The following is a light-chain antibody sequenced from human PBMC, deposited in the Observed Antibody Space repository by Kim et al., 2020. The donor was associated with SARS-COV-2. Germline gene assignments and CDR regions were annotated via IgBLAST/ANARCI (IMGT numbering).Light chain of an antibody. J-gene: IGLJ3*02. V-gene: IGLV6-57*04. CDR1: SGSFACTY. CDR2: EDT. CDR3: QSYDSSIWV. Sequence: NFMLTQPHSVSASPGKTVTISCTRSSGSFACTYVQWYQQRPGSAPTTVIYEDTQRPSGVPDRFSGSIDSSSNSASLTISGLKTEDEADYYCQSYDSSIWVFGGGTKLTVL.